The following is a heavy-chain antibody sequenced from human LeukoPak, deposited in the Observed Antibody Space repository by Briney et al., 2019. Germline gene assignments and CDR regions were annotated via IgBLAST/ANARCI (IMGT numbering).Heavy chain of an antibody. Sequence: PGGSLRLSCVASGFTFSRYAMTWVRQAPGKGLQWVSPISGNGDTTYYADSVKGRFTISRDNSKNTLYLQMNSLRAEDTAVYYCARGPHDRGYWYFDLWGRGTLVIVSS. V-gene: IGHV3-23*01. J-gene: IGHJ2*01. CDR2: ISGNGDTT. CDR3: ARGPHDRGYWYFDL. CDR1: GFTFSRYA.